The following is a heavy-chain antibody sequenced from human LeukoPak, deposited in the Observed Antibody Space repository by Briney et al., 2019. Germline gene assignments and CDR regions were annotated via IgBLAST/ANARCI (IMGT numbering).Heavy chain of an antibody. V-gene: IGHV1-69*13. J-gene: IGHJ4*02. CDR1: GGTFSSYA. CDR3: ARAAYYYDSSGYSPWGLFLDY. D-gene: IGHD3-22*01. CDR2: IIPIFGTA. Sequence: AASVKVSCKASGGTFSSYAISWVRQAPGQGLEWMGGIIPIFGTANYAQKFQGRVTITADESTSTAYMELSSLRSEDTAVYYCARAAYYYDSSGYSPWGLFLDYWGQGTLVTVSS.